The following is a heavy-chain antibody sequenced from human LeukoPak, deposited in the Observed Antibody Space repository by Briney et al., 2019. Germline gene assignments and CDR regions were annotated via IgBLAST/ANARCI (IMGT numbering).Heavy chain of an antibody. CDR3: AREHPLLRYFDY. V-gene: IGHV3-74*01. D-gene: IGHD2-21*02. Sequence: PGGSLRLSCAGSGFTFSSYWMHWVRQAPGKGLVWVSRISTDASSTTYADSVKGRFTISRDNSKNTLYLQMNSLRAEDTAVYYCAREHPLLRYFDYWGQGTLVTVSS. CDR1: GFTFSSYW. CDR2: ISTDASST. J-gene: IGHJ4*02.